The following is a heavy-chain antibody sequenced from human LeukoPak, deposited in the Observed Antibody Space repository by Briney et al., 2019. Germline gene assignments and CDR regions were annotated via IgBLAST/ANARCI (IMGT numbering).Heavy chain of an antibody. CDR1: GFIFRDYW. J-gene: IGHJ4*02. V-gene: IGHV3-74*01. CDR2: IDRDGFPT. Sequence: GGSLRLSCAASGFIFRDYWMLWVRQASGKGLIWVSRIDRDGFPTIYADSVKGRFTVSRNNARNTLYLQMNHLRDDDSAVYYCAASRWSGALDFWGKGSLVSVSS. D-gene: IGHD3-3*01. CDR3: AASRWSGALDF.